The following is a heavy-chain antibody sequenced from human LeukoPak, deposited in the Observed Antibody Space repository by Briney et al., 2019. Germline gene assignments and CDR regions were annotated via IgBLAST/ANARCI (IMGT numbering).Heavy chain of an antibody. D-gene: IGHD2-15*01. Sequence: GGSLRLSCAASGFSFSTYAMHWVRQAPGKGLEWVAVISYDGNNKYYADSVKGRFTISRDNSKNTLYLLKNGLRAEDTAVYYCARGHGLVAADCWGQGTLVTVSS. CDR3: ARGHGLVAADC. CDR2: ISYDGNNK. CDR1: GFSFSTYA. J-gene: IGHJ4*02. V-gene: IGHV3-30-3*01.